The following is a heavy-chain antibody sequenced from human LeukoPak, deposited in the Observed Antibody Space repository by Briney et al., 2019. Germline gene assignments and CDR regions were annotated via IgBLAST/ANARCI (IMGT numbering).Heavy chain of an antibody. CDR3: ARMSGWTGYFQH. CDR1: GFTFSSNS. V-gene: IGHV3-48*04. D-gene: IGHD6-19*01. J-gene: IGHJ1*01. Sequence: GGSLRLSCPASGFTFSSNSMNWVRQAPGKGLEWVSYISSRGSTIYYADSVKGRFTISRDNAKNSLYLQMNSLRADDTAVYYCARMSGWTGYFQHWGQGTLVTVSS. CDR2: ISSRGSTI.